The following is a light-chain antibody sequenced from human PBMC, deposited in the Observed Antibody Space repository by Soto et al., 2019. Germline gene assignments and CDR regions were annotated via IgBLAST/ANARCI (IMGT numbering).Light chain of an antibody. V-gene: IGKV3-20*01. Sequence: LTQSPGTLSLSPGDRATLSCRARQSVRRPYLASSEQKPGEAPRLLVLGVSSRANRIQARLSGSGSGTYFTLTISRLEPEDFAVFYCQQYGTLPRTFGGGTRVDI. CDR3: QQYGTLPRT. J-gene: IGKJ4*01. CDR2: GVS. CDR1: QSVRRPY.